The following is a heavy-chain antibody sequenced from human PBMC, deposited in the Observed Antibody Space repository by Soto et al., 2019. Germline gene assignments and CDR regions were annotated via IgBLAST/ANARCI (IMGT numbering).Heavy chain of an antibody. Sequence: QVQLQESGPGLVKPSGTLSLTCVVSGGSINTDYWWSWVRQPPGKGLEWIGEIHHSGSTNYIQSLKSRVPMSLDKSNNQPSLRLSSVTAADTAVYYCARGFDYRWVYWGQGTLVTVSS. V-gene: IGHV4-4*02. CDR1: GGSINTDYW. D-gene: IGHD3-16*01. J-gene: IGHJ4*02. CDR3: ARGFDYRWVY. CDR2: IHHSGST.